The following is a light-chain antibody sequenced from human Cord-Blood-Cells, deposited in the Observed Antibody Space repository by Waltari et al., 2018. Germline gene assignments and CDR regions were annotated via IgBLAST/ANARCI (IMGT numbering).Light chain of an antibody. CDR2: DAS. J-gene: IGKJ4*01. CDR1: QSVSSY. Sequence: EIVLTQSPATLSLSPGERATLSCRASQSVSSYLAWSQQKPGQAPRLLIYDASNRAPGIPARFSGSGSGTDFTLTISSLEPEDFAVYYCQQRSNWPTLTFGGGTKVEIK. CDR3: QQRSNWPTLT. V-gene: IGKV3-11*01.